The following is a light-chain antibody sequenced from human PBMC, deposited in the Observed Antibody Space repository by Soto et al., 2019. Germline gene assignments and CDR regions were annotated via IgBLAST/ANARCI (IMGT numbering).Light chain of an antibody. CDR3: CSYAGGYTYV. CDR2: DVT. V-gene: IGLV2-11*01. J-gene: IGLJ1*01. Sequence: QSALTQPRSVSGSPGQSVTISCTGTSSDVGFYNYVSWYQQHPGKAPKLMIYDVTKRPSGVPDRFSGSKSGNTASLTISGLQAEDEADYYCCSYAGGYTYVFGTGTKLTVL. CDR1: SSDVGFYNY.